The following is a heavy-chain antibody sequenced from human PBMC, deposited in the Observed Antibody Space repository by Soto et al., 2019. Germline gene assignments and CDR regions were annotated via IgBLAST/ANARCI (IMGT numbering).Heavy chain of an antibody. Sequence: PGESLKISCKGSGYSFTSYWIGWVRQMPGKGLEWMGIIYPGDSDTRYSPSFQGQVTISADKSISTAYLQWSSLKASDTAMYYCARSQYQGGGYYYYYGMDVWGQGTTVTVSS. J-gene: IGHJ6*02. CDR2: IYPGDSDT. CDR3: ARSQYQGGGYYYYYGMDV. V-gene: IGHV5-51*01. CDR1: GYSFTSYW. D-gene: IGHD2-2*01.